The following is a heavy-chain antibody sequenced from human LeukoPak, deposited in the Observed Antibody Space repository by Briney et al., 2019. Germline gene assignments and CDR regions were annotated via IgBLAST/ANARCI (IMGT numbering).Heavy chain of an antibody. CDR2: IKEDGSEK. D-gene: IGHD3-10*01. J-gene: IGHJ4*02. CDR3: TRVSLLDSPDY. CDR1: GFTFSSSW. V-gene: IGHV3-7*01. Sequence: SGGSLRLSCAASGFTFSSSWMNWVRQAPGKGLEWAANIKEDGSEKYYVDSVKGRFTISRDNAKKSLYLQMNSLRAEDTAVYYCTRVSLLDSPDYWGQGTLVTVSS.